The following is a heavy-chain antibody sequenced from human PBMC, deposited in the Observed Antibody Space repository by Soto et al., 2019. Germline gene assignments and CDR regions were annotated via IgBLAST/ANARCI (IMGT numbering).Heavy chain of an antibody. CDR2: IYSGGST. J-gene: IGHJ4*01. Sequence: EVQLVETGGGLIQPGGSLRLSCAASGFTVSSNYISWVRQAPGMGLEWVSVIYSGGSTYYADSVKGRFTISRDNSKNTLYLQMKSLRAEDTAVYYCERDRWYYYDSSGYGYWGQGTLLTVSS. D-gene: IGHD3-22*01. V-gene: IGHV3-53*02. CDR3: ERDRWYYYDSSGYGY. CDR1: GFTVSSNY.